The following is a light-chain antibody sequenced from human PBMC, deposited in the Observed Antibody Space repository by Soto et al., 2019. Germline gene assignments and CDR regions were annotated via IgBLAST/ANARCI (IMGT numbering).Light chain of an antibody. Sequence: EIVMTQSPATLSVSPGERATLSCRASQSVSSNLAWYQQKPGQAPRLLIYGASTRATGIPARFSGSGSGTEFTXTLSSLQSEDFAVYYCQQYNNWPPWTFGQGTKVEIK. J-gene: IGKJ1*01. CDR1: QSVSSN. CDR2: GAS. V-gene: IGKV3-15*01. CDR3: QQYNNWPPWT.